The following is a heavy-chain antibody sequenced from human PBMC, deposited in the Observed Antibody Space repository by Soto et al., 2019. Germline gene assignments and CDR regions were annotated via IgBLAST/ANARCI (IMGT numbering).Heavy chain of an antibody. Sequence: QVQLVQSGAEEKKPGASVKVSCKASGYTFTSYAMHWVRQAPGQRLEWMGWINAGNGNTKYSQKFQGRVTITRDTSASTAYMELSSLRSEDTAVYYFPRSIVVVTAQDYWGQGTLVTVSS. D-gene: IGHD2-21*02. J-gene: IGHJ4*02. V-gene: IGHV1-3*05. CDR2: INAGNGNT. CDR1: GYTFTSYA. CDR3: PRSIVVVTAQDY.